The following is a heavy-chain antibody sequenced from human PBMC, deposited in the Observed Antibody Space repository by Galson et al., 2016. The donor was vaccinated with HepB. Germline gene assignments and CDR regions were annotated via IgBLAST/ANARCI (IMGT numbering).Heavy chain of an antibody. V-gene: IGHV1-69*13. D-gene: IGHD6-13*01. CDR3: ASPSLLYSSTWFYYFDF. CDR2: VIPIFGTA. J-gene: IGHJ4*02. Sequence: SVKVSCKASGGTLSNFPISWVRQAPGQGLEWMGGVIPIFGTANYAQRFRGRVTITADDSTSTAYMELSSLRSEDTAVYYCASPSLLYSSTWFYYFDFWGQGTLVTVSS. CDR1: GGTLSNFP.